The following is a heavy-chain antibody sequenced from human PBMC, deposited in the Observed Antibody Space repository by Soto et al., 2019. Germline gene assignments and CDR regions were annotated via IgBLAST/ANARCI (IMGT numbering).Heavy chain of an antibody. J-gene: IGHJ4*02. V-gene: IGHV3-74*01. D-gene: IGHD4-17*01. CDR3: VRVAYGDLGG. CDR1: GFTFSSYW. CDR2: IKSDGSDT. Sequence: EVQLVESGGGLVQPGGSLRLSCAASGFTFSSYWMHWVRQAPGKGLVWVSRIKSDGSDTSYADSVKGRFTISRDNAKNPLYLQMSSLRAEDTAVYNCVRVAYGDLGGWGQGTLVTVSS.